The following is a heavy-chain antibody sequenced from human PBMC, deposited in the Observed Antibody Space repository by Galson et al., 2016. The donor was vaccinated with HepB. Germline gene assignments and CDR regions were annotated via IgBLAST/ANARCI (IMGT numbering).Heavy chain of an antibody. CDR1: AFTFSNFG. V-gene: IGHV3-30*03. CDR2: TSYDGNNK. CDR3: ASDSISSGRIDS. Sequence: SLRLSCAASAFTFSNFGMHWVRQAPGKGLEWVAVTSYDGNNKCYADSVKGRFTISRDNSKNTLYLQMNSLRVEDTAEYYCASDSISSGRIDSWGQGTLVTVST. D-gene: IGHD2-15*01. J-gene: IGHJ4*02.